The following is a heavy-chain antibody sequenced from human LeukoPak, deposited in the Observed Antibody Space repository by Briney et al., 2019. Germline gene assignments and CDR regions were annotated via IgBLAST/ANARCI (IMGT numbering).Heavy chain of an antibody. Sequence: SETLSLTCAVSGGSISSGGYSWSWIRQPPGKGLEWIGYIYHSGSTYYNPSLKGRVTISVDRSKNQFSLKLSSVTAADTAVYYCARVVASNYYGSGSYYIDYWGQGTLVTVSS. CDR3: ARVVASNYYGSGSYYIDY. CDR2: IYHSGST. CDR1: GGSISSGGYS. D-gene: IGHD3-10*01. J-gene: IGHJ4*02. V-gene: IGHV4-30-2*01.